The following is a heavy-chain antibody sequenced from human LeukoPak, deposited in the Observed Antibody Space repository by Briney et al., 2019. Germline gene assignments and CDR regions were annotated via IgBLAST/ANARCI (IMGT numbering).Heavy chain of an antibody. CDR1: GFTFRSYG. CDR2: TSYDGSNK. D-gene: IGHD5-12*01. CDR3: AKERSPYSGYDTGFDY. J-gene: IGHJ4*02. V-gene: IGHV3-30*18. Sequence: GGSLRLSCVVSGFTFRSYGMHWVRQAPGKGLEWLAGTSYDGSNKYYGDSVKGRITIFRENSKNRLELQMSSLTAEDTAVCYCAKERSPYSGYDTGFDYWGQGTLVTVAS.